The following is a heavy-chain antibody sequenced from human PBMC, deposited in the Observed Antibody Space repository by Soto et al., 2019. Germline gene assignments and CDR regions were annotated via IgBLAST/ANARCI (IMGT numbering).Heavy chain of an antibody. V-gene: IGHV1-69*13. J-gene: IGHJ6*02. D-gene: IGHD3-16*01. CDR1: GGTFSSHA. CDR2: IIPFFKAT. CDR3: ARDVPLNYYDGTFSYYAMDV. Sequence: ASVKVSFKVSGGTFSSHAISWVRQAPGQGLEWMGGIIPFFKATSFAQKFQGRVTITADDSTSTAYMDLYSLGSEDTAVYYCARDVPLNYYDGTFSYYAMDVWGQGTTVTVSS.